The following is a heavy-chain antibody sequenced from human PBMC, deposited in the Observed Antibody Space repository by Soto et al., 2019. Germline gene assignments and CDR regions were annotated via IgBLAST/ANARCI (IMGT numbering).Heavy chain of an antibody. J-gene: IGHJ4*02. V-gene: IGHV1-69*02. CDR3: ARGSGYDWVFDY. D-gene: IGHD5-12*01. CDR1: GGTFSSYT. Sequence: QVQLVQSGAEVKKPGSSVKVSCKASGGTFSSYTISWVRQAPGQGLEWMGRIIPILGIANYAQKFQGRVTITADKSTSTAYMELSSLRSEDTAVYCCARGSGYDWVFDYWGQGTLVTVSS. CDR2: IIPILGIA.